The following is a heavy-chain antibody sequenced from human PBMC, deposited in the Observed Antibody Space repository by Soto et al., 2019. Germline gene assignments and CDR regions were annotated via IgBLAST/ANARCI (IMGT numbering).Heavy chain of an antibody. CDR2: ISAYNGNT. Sequence: SAGQVSSDAWGNSFAGTGISWGRQAPGQGLEWMGWISAYNGNTNYAQKLQGRVTMTTDTSTSTAYMELRSLRSDDTAVYYCARKESAIYLIDFWAKGTTVTGSS. J-gene: IGHJ6*04. CDR3: ARKESAIYLIDF. CDR1: GNSFAGTG. V-gene: IGHV1-18*01.